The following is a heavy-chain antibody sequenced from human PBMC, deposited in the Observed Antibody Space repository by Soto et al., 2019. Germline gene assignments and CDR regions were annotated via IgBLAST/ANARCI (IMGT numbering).Heavy chain of an antibody. D-gene: IGHD1-26*01. CDR2: INHSGST. J-gene: IGHJ6*03. Sequence: PSETLSLTCAVYGGSFSGYYWSWIRQLPGKGLEWIGEINHSGSTNYNPSLKSRVTISVDTSKNQFSLKLSSVTAADTAVYYCARCAPTSSNYYYYYMDVWGKGTTVTVSS. CDR1: GGSFSGYY. CDR3: ARCAPTSSNYYYYYMDV. V-gene: IGHV4-34*01.